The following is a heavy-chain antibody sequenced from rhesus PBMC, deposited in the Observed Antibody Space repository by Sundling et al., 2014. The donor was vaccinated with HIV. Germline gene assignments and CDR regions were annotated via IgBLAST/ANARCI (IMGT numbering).Heavy chain of an antibody. CDR1: GFTFSPYG. CDR3: TRVTLLWWGERGNNYFDS. V-gene: IGHV3-136*01. Sequence: EVQLVESGGGLVQPGGSLRLSCAASGFTFSPYGMSWVRQAPGKGLEWVSSISAAGNYIYYADSVKGRFTISRDNAKNSLSLQMNSLRAEDTAVYYCTRVTLLWWGERGNNYFDSWGQGVLVTVSS. D-gene: IGHD3-34*01. J-gene: IGHJ4*01. CDR2: ISAAGNYI.